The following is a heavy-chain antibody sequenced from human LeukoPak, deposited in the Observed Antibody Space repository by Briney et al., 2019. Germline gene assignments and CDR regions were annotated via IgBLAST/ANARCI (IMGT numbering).Heavy chain of an antibody. V-gene: IGHV3-7*01. Sequence: GGSLRLSCAASGFTFSMSWMTWVRQAPGKGLEWVASINGDTSEIHYVDSVKGRFTISRDNTKDSLYLQMNSLRAEDTAVYYCARANPGYYFDYWGQGTLVTVSS. CDR3: ARANPGYYFDY. J-gene: IGHJ4*02. CDR2: INGDTSEI. D-gene: IGHD1-14*01. CDR1: GFTFSMSW.